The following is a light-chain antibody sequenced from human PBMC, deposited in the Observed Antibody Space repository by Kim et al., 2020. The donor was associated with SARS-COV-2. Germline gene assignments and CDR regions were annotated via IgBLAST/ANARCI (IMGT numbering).Light chain of an antibody. CDR2: YDS. CDR3: QVWDSSSGL. V-gene: IGLV3-21*04. Sequence: SYELTQPPSVSVAPGQTARITCGGNNIGSKSVHWYQQKPGQAPVLVIYYDSERPSGIPERFSGSNSGNTATLTISRVEAGDEADYYCQVWDSSSGLFGGGTKLTVL. CDR1: NIGSKS. J-gene: IGLJ2*01.